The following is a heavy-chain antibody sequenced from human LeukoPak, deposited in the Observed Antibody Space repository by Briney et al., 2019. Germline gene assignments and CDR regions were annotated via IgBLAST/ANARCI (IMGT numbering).Heavy chain of an antibody. CDR2: IRSKANSYAT. J-gene: IGHJ6*03. CDR1: AFTFSGSA. D-gene: IGHD3-3*01. Sequence: GGSLRLSCAASAFTFSGSAMHWVRQASGKGLEWVGRIRSKANSYATAYAASVKGRFTISRDDSKNTAYLQMNSLKTEDTAVYYCTRTYYDFWSGYYTAYYYYYMDVWGKGTTVAVSS. V-gene: IGHV3-73*01. CDR3: TRTYYDFWSGYYTAYYYYYMDV.